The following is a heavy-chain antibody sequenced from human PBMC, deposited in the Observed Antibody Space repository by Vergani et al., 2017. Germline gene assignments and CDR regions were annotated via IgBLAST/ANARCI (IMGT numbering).Heavy chain of an antibody. D-gene: IGHD2-2*01. Sequence: QVQLQESGPGLVKPSETLSLTCTVSGGSISSYYWSWIRQPAGKGLEWIGRIYTSGSTNYNPSLKSRVTKSVDTSKNQFTLKLSSVTAADTAVYYCARAHGYCSSTSCSYYFDYWGQGTLVTVSS. CDR1: GGSISSYY. J-gene: IGHJ4*02. V-gene: IGHV4-4*07. CDR2: IYTSGST. CDR3: ARAHGYCSSTSCSYYFDY.